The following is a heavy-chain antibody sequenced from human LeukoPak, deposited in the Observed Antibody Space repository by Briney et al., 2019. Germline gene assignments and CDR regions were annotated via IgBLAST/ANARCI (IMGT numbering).Heavy chain of an antibody. V-gene: IGHV3-7*01. Sequence: GGSLRLTCAASGFAFSSYWMSWVRQAPGKGLEWVANIKQDGSEKYYVDSVKGRFTISRDNAKNSLYLQMNSLRAEDTAGYYCARGRSSCDYWGQGTLVTVSS. CDR1: GFAFSSYW. CDR3: ARGRSSCDY. CDR2: IKQDGSEK. J-gene: IGHJ4*02. D-gene: IGHD6-13*01.